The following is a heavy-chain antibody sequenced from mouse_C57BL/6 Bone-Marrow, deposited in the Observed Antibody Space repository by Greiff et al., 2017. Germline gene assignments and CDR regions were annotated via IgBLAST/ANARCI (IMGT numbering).Heavy chain of an antibody. CDR2: INPSSGYT. Sequence: QVQLQQSGAELARPGASVKMSCKASGYTFTSYTMHWVKQRPGQGLEWIGYINPSSGYTKYTQKFKDKATLTADKSSSTAYMQLSSLTSEDSAVYYCARWAYGNYVSWFAYWGQGTLVTVSA. D-gene: IGHD2-1*01. J-gene: IGHJ3*01. V-gene: IGHV1-4*01. CDR3: ARWAYGNYVSWFAY. CDR1: GYTFTSYT.